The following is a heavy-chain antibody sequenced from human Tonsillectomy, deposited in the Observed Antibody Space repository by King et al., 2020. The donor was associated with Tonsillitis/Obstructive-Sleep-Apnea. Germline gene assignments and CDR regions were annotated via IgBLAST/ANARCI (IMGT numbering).Heavy chain of an antibody. V-gene: IGHV4-39*01. Sequence: PLQESGPGLVKSSETLSLTCTVSGGSISSSRHYWGWIRQPPGKGLEWIGSIYYSGSTYSNPSLKSRATMSVDTSKNQFSLKLSSVTAADTAVYYCARHEYPGNYALDYWGQGTRVTVSS. CDR2: IYYSGST. CDR1: GGSISSSRHY. CDR3: ARHEYPGNYALDY. D-gene: IGHD3-16*01. J-gene: IGHJ4*02.